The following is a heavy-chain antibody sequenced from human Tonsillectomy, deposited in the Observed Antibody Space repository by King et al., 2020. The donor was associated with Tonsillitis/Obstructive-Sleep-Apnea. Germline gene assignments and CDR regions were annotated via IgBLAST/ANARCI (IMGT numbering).Heavy chain of an antibody. Sequence: QLQESGPGLVKPSETLSLTCTVSGGSISSYYWSWIRQPPGKGLEWIGYIYYSGSSNYNPSLKSRLTLSVDTSKNQFSLQLSSVTAADTAVYYCAGDTLSDYGRDYYYMDVWGKGTTVTVSS. J-gene: IGHJ6*03. CDR3: AGDTLSDYGRDYYYMDV. CDR2: IYYSGSS. V-gene: IGHV4-59*01. CDR1: GGSISSYY. D-gene: IGHD4-17*01.